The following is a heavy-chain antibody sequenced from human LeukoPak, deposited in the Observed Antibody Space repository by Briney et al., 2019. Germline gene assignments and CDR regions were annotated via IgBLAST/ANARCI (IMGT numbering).Heavy chain of an antibody. CDR1: GFTVSSNY. V-gene: IGHV3-21*01. J-gene: IGHJ3*02. CDR2: ISSSSSYI. D-gene: IGHD3-3*01. Sequence: PGGSLRLSCAASGFTVSSNYMNWVRQAPGKGLEWVSSISSSSSYIYYADSVKGRFTISRDNAKNSLYLQMNSLRAEDTAVYYCASPGFPDFWSGYYVVTAKDAFDIWGQGTMVTVSS. CDR3: ASPGFPDFWSGYYVVTAKDAFDI.